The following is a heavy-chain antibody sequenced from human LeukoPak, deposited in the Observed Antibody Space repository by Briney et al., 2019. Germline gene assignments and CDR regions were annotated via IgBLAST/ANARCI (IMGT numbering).Heavy chain of an antibody. D-gene: IGHD1-1*01. J-gene: IGHJ4*02. CDR2: ISYDGSKK. CDR1: GFTFSSYA. Sequence: QPGRSLRLSCAASGFTFSSYAMHWVRQAPGKGLEWVAVISYDGSKKYYADSVKGRFTISRDNSKNTLYLQMNSLRAEDTAVYYCAKTVERTVGYWGQGTLVTVSS. V-gene: IGHV3-30-3*02. CDR3: AKTVERTVGY.